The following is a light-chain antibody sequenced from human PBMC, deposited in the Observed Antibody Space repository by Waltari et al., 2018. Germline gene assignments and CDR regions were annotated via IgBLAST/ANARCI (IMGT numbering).Light chain of an antibody. CDR1: QGISKF. V-gene: IGKV1-16*01. Sequence: DIQMTQSPSSLAASVGDRVTITCRASQGISKFLAWFRQKPGKAPESLIYGASSLQSGVPSRFSGSGSGTDFTLTISSLQPEEFASYYCQQYKTFPLTFGGGTKAEIK. J-gene: IGKJ4*01. CDR3: QQYKTFPLT. CDR2: GAS.